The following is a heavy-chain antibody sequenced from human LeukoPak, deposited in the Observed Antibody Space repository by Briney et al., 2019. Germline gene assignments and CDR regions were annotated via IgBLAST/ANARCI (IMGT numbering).Heavy chain of an antibody. CDR2: ISGYNGNT. V-gene: IGHV1-18*01. CDR1: GYTFVHYY. J-gene: IGHJ4*02. D-gene: IGHD3-3*01. Sequence: ASVKVSCKASGYTFVHYYISWVRQAPGQGLEWMGWISGYNGNTNYAQKFQDRITMTADKSTTTVYMEVKSLRSDDTAVYYCARTHDFWSARKGDYFDPWGQGTLVTVSS. CDR3: ARTHDFWSARKGDYFDP.